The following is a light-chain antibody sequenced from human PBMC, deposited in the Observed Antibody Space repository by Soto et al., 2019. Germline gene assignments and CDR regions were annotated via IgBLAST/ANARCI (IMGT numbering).Light chain of an antibody. Sequence: VLTQFPATLSVSPGCTATLSCTSSQNVHINLAWYQQKPGQAPTLLIYGVSARAPGVPARFSGTGSGTEFTLTIRNLQSEDFGVYYCQQYKTWPRTFGQGTK. CDR3: QQYKTWPRT. V-gene: IGKV3-15*01. CDR2: GVS. CDR1: QNVHIN. J-gene: IGKJ2*01.